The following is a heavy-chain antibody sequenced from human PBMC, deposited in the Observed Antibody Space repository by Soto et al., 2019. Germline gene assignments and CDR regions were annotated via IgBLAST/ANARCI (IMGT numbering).Heavy chain of an antibody. CDR1: GSTFTSYG. Sequence: GASVKVSCKASGSTFTSYGISWVRQAPGQGLEWMGWMNPGSGDTGYAQKFQGRVTMTRDISIATAYMELNSLTSEDTAIYYCARMESFGSLNWFDPWGQGTLVTVSS. CDR2: MNPGSGDT. D-gene: IGHD5-18*01. CDR3: ARMESFGSLNWFDP. J-gene: IGHJ5*02. V-gene: IGHV1-8*02.